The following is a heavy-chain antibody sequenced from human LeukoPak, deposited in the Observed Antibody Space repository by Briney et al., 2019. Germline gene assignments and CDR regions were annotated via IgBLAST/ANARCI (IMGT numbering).Heavy chain of an antibody. Sequence: GGSLRLSCAASGFTFSSYSMNWVRQAPGKGLEWVSSISSSSSYIYYADSVKGRFTISRDNAKNTLYLQMNSLRAEDTAVYYCASGYSYGYVGYWGQGTLVTVSS. D-gene: IGHD5-18*01. CDR1: GFTFSSYS. CDR2: ISSSSSYI. V-gene: IGHV3-21*01. CDR3: ASGYSYGYVGY. J-gene: IGHJ4*02.